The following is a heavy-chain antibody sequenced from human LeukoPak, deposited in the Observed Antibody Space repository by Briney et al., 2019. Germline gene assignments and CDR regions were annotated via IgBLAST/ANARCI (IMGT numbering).Heavy chain of an antibody. CDR2: ISYDGSNK. CDR1: GFTFSSYG. J-gene: IGHJ3*02. Sequence: GRSLRLSCAASGFTFSSYGMHWVRQAPGKGLEWVAVISYDGSNKYYADSVKGRFTISRDNSKNTLYLQLNSLRAEDTAVYYCAKERGCSGGSCYSAAFDIWGQGTMVTVSS. CDR3: AKERGCSGGSCYSAAFDI. D-gene: IGHD2-15*01. V-gene: IGHV3-30*18.